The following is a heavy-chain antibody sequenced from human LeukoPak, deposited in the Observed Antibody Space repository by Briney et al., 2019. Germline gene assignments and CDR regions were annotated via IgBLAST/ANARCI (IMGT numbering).Heavy chain of an antibody. CDR2: ISTDSLTI. J-gene: IGHJ3*02. V-gene: IGHV3-48*04. CDR3: ARKALTGSHSGPFDI. Sequence: GGSLRLSCAASGFTFSSHAMNWVRQAPGTGHEWISSISTDSLTIKYADFLSGQFTISRDNAENLLFLQMSSLRAEDTAVYFCARKALTGSHSGPFDIWGQGTLVTVSS. CDR1: GFTFSSHA. D-gene: IGHD7-27*01.